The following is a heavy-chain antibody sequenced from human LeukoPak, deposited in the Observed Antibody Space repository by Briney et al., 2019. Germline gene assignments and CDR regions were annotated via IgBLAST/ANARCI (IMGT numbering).Heavy chain of an antibody. V-gene: IGHV1-46*01. J-gene: IGHJ3*02. CDR3: ARGRSSSWYRTPSDAFDI. Sequence: ASVKVSCKASGYTFTSYKIHWIRQAPGQGLEWMAVINPSDGSTNYAQKFQGRVTMTRDTSTSTVYMELSSLRSEDTAVYYCARGRSSSWYRTPSDAFDIWGQGTMVTVSS. CDR2: INPSDGST. D-gene: IGHD6-13*01. CDR1: GYTFTSYK.